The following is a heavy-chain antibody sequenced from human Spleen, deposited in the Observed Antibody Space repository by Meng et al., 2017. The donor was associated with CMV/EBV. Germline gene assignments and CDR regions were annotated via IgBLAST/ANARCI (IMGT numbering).Heavy chain of an antibody. CDR1: GFTFSGHW. V-gene: IGHV3-7*04. CDR3: ARGSGSIGY. J-gene: IGHJ4*02. D-gene: IGHD1-26*01. Sequence: GESLKISCAASGFTFSGHWMNWVRQAPGKGLEWVANIKQDGSEKYYVDSVKGRFTISRDNAKNSLYLQMNSLRAEDTAVYYCARGSGSIGYWGQGTQVTVSS. CDR2: IKQDGSEK.